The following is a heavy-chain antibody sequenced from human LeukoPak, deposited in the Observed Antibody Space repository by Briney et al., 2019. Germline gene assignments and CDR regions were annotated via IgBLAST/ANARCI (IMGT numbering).Heavy chain of an antibody. CDR2: IKQDGSQR. J-gene: IGHJ4*02. D-gene: IGHD6-6*01. Sequence: GGSLRLSCTASGFTFSDYWMTWVRQAPGKGPEWVGNIKQDGSQRYYVDSVRGRFIISRDNAKNSLFLQMNGLSAEDTAVYYCARRGVSSSRRSPIDYWGQGTLVTVSS. V-gene: IGHV3-7*01. CDR3: ARRGVSSSRRSPIDY. CDR1: GFTFSDYW.